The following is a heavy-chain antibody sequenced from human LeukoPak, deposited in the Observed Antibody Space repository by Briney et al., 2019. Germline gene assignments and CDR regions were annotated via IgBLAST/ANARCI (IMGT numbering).Heavy chain of an antibody. D-gene: IGHD3-10*01. CDR3: ARDGSMYYFDY. CDR2: ISSSSSYI. V-gene: IGHV3-21*01. Sequence: GGSLRLSCAASGFTFSSYSMNWVRLAPGKGLEWVSSISSSSSYIYYADSVKGRFTISRDNAKNSLYLQMNSLRAEDTAVYYCARDGSMYYFDYWGQGTLVTVSS. J-gene: IGHJ4*02. CDR1: GFTFSSYS.